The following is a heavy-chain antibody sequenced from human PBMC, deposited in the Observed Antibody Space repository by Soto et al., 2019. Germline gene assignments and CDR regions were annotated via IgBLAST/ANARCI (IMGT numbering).Heavy chain of an antibody. V-gene: IGHV1-3*01. Sequence: VSVKVSSKASGYTYTSCARHWVRQAPGQRLEWMGWINAGNGNTKYSQKFQGRVTITRDTSASTAYMELSSLRSEDTAVYYCARGLGLYYFDYWGQGTLVTVS. CDR2: INAGNGNT. D-gene: IGHD1-26*01. CDR1: GYTYTSCA. J-gene: IGHJ4*02. CDR3: ARGLGLYYFDY.